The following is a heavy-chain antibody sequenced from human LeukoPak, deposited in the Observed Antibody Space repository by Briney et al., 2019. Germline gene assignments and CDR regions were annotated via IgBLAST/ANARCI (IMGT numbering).Heavy chain of an antibody. J-gene: IGHJ4*02. Sequence: ASVKVSCKASGYTFTGYYMHWVRQAPGQGLEWMGRINPNRGGTNYAQKFQGRVTMTRDTSISTAYMELSRLRSDDTAVYYCARGERGVIVYDGDYWGQGTLVTVSS. D-gene: IGHD3-10*01. CDR2: INPNRGGT. V-gene: IGHV1-2*06. CDR3: ARGERGVIVYDGDY. CDR1: GYTFTGYY.